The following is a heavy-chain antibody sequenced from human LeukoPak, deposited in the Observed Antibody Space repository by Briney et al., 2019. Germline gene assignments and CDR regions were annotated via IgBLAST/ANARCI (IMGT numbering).Heavy chain of an antibody. D-gene: IGHD3-22*01. CDR3: AKDNRYDSSGYYYWYFDL. V-gene: IGHV3-9*03. Sequence: GGSLRLSCAASGFTFDDYATHWVRQAPGKGLEWVSGISWNSGSIGYADSVKGRFTISRDNAKNSLYLQMNSLRAEDMALYYCAKDNRYDSSGYYYWYFDLWGRGTLVTVSS. CDR2: ISWNSGSI. J-gene: IGHJ2*01. CDR1: GFTFDDYA.